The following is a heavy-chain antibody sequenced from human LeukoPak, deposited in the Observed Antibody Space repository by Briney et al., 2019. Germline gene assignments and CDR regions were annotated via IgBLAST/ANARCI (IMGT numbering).Heavy chain of an antibody. CDR1: GFTFSSYS. J-gene: IGHJ5*02. V-gene: IGHV3-48*01. CDR3: AREGSSGWYLT. Sequence: GGSLRLSCAASGFTFSSYSMNWVRQAPGKGLEWVSYISSSSSTIYYADSVKGRFTISRDNAKNSLYLQMNSLRAEDTAVYYCAREGSSGWYLTWGQGTQVTVSS. D-gene: IGHD6-19*01. CDR2: ISSSSSTI.